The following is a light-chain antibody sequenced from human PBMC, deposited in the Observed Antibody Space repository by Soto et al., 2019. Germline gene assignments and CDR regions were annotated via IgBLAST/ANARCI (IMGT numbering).Light chain of an antibody. Sequence: QSVLTQPPSASGTPGQRVTISCSGSSSNIGSNTVNWYQHLRRAAPKLLIQRNNQRPSGVPDRFSGSQSGTSASLAISGLQSEDEADYYCAVWDDSLNGYVFGTGTKVTVL. CDR3: AVWDDSLNGYV. J-gene: IGLJ1*01. V-gene: IGLV1-44*01. CDR2: RNN. CDR1: SSNIGSNT.